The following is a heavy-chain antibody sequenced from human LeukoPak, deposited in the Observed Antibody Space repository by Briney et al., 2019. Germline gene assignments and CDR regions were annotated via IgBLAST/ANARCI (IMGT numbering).Heavy chain of an antibody. D-gene: IGHD2-21*02. CDR1: GFTSSNYW. J-gene: IGHJ3*02. Sequence: PGGSLRLSSAASGFTSSNYWMSRDPQAPGKGLEWVADTKQDATQKYYVDFVEGRFTISRDNARNSLYLQMNSLSVEDTAVYCCAGYCGSDCSQAFDIWGQGTMVTVSS. CDR3: AGYCGSDCSQAFDI. CDR2: TKQDATQK. V-gene: IGHV3-7*05.